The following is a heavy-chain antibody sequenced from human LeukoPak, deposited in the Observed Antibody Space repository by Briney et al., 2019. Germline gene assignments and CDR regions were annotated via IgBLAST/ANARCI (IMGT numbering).Heavy chain of an antibody. D-gene: IGHD1-14*01. CDR3: ARVNPNHSTFSRSIDI. CDR1: GGSISSSSYY. V-gene: IGHV4-39*07. J-gene: IGHJ3*02. CDR2: IYYSGST. Sequence: SSETLSLTCTVSGGSISSSSYYWGWIRQPPGKGLEWIGSIYYSGSTYYNPSLKSRVTISVDTSKNQFSLKLSSVTAADTAVYYCARVNPNHSTFSRSIDIWGQGTMVTVSS.